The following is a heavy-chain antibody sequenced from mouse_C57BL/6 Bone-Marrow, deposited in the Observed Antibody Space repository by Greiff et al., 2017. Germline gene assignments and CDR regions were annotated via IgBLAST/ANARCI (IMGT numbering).Heavy chain of an antibody. J-gene: IGHJ3*01. CDR3: ARDSLYYSNYGPWFAY. Sequence: EVKLMESGGGLVKPGGSLKLSCAASGFTFSSYAMSWVRQTPEKRLEWVATISDAGSYTYYPDNVKGRFTISRENAKNNLYLQMSHLKAEDTAMYYCARDSLYYSNYGPWFAYWGQGTLVTVSA. V-gene: IGHV5-4*01. CDR1: GFTFSSYA. D-gene: IGHD2-5*01. CDR2: ISDAGSYT.